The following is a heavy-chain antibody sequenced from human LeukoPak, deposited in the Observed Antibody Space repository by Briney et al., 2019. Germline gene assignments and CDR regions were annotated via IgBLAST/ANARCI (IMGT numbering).Heavy chain of an antibody. CDR3: AKGGYSYEIYFDY. CDR1: GVTFSRYA. J-gene: IGHJ4*02. D-gene: IGHD5-18*01. V-gene: IGHV3-23*01. CDR2: ISGSGGST. Sequence: PRGSLRLSCAPSGVTFSRYATSSGPPTPRKGPEWVSAISGSGGSTYYADSVKGRFTISRDNSKNTLYLQMNSLRAEDTAVYYCAKGGYSYEIYFDYWGQGTLVTVSS.